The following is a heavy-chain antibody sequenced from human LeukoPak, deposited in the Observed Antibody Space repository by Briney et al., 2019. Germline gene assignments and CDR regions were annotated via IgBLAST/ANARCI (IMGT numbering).Heavy chain of an antibody. V-gene: IGHV3-23*01. CDR1: GFTFSSYA. D-gene: IGHD3-22*01. CDR2: ISGSGGST. Sequence: GGSLRLSCAASGFTFSSYAMSWVRQAPGKGLEWVSAISGSGGSTYYADSVKGWFTISRDNSKNTLYLQMNSLRAEDTAVYYCAKDPSTYYYDSSGYYRPTVFDYWGQGTLVTVSS. J-gene: IGHJ4*02. CDR3: AKDPSTYYYDSSGYYRPTVFDY.